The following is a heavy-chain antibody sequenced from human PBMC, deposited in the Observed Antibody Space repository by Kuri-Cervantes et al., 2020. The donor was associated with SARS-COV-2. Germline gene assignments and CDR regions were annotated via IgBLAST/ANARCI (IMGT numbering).Heavy chain of an antibody. CDR1: GFTFSSYA. CDR3: ARDFPEYQLPFDTHADY. J-gene: IGHJ4*02. V-gene: IGHV3-30-3*01. D-gene: IGHD2-2*01. CDR2: ISYDGSNK. Sequence: GGSLRLSCAASGFTFSSYAMHWVRQAPGKGLEWVAVISYDGSNKYYADSVKGRFTISRDNSKNTLYPQMNSLRAEDTAVYYCARDFPEYQLPFDTHADYWGQGTLVTVSS.